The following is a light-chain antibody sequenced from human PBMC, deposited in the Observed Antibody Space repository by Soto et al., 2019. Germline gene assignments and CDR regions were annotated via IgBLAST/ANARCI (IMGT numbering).Light chain of an antibody. CDR1: QSISSY. CDR3: QQSYSTLRLT. V-gene: IGKV1-39*01. J-gene: IGKJ4*01. Sequence: EIQMTQSPSSMSTSVGDRVTITCRASQSISSYLNWYQQKPGKAPKLLIYAASSLQSGVPSRFSGSGSGTEFTLTIGSLQPEDFATYYCQQSYSTLRLTFGGGTKVDIK. CDR2: AAS.